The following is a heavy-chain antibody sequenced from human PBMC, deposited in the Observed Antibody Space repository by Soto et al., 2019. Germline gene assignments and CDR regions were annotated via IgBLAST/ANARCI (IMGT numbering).Heavy chain of an antibody. CDR2: ISSSSTTI. V-gene: IGHV3-48*02. CDR1: GLTFVANT. D-gene: IGHD3-16*01. CDR3: ARGGGIFEY. J-gene: IGHJ4*02. Sequence: EVQLVESGGGLVQPGGSRRLPVEAPGLTFVANTMNWVRKVPGKGLEWVSYISSSSTTINYADSVKGRFTISRDNAKNSLYLQMNSLRDEDTAVYYCARGGGIFEYWGQGTLVTVSS.